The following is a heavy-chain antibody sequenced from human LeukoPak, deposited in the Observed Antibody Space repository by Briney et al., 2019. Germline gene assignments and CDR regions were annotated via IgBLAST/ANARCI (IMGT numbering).Heavy chain of an antibody. CDR1: GGSISSYY. D-gene: IGHD3-10*01. CDR3: ARGRSGWFGELDY. V-gene: IGHV4-59*12. Sequence: SETLSLTCTVSGGSISSYYWSWIRQPPGKGLEWIGYIYYSGSTNYNPSLKSRVTISVDTSKNQFSLKLSSVTAADTAVYYCARGRSGWFGELDYWGQGTLVTVSS. J-gene: IGHJ4*02. CDR2: IYYSGST.